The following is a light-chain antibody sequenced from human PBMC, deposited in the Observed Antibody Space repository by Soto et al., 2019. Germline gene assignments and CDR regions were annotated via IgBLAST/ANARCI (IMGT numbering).Light chain of an antibody. V-gene: IGKV3-11*01. CDR3: QQRSNGPLT. J-gene: IGKJ1*01. Sequence: EIVLTQSPATLSLSPGERATLSCRASQSVSSYFAWYQQKPGQPPRLLIYDTSNRATGIPARFSGSGSGTAITLTISSLETDEFGVYDCQQRSNGPLTFGQGTKVEI. CDR1: QSVSSY. CDR2: DTS.